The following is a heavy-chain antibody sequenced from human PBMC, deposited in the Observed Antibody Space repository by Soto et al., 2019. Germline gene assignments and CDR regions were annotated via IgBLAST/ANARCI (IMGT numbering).Heavy chain of an antibody. CDR3: ARDVRDYYGSEKFDP. CDR2: ISSSGSTI. J-gene: IGHJ5*02. D-gene: IGHD3-10*01. CDR1: GFTFSDYY. Sequence: GGSLRLSCAASGFTFSDYYMSWIRQAPGKGLEWVSYISSSGSTIYYADSVKGRFTISRDNAKNSLYLQMNSLRAEDTAVYYCARDVRDYYGSEKFDPWGQGTLVTVSS. V-gene: IGHV3-11*01.